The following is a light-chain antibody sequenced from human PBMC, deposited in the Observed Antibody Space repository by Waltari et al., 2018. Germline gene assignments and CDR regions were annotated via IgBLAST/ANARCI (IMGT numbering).Light chain of an antibody. CDR2: AAS. Sequence: IQLTLSPSSLSASVGERLTITCRASQSIGRYLSWYQQKPGKAPKLLIYAASSLESGVPSRFSGSGSGTDFTLTISSLQPDDFATYYCQQSYSTPSTFGQGTKLEIK. J-gene: IGKJ2*02. CDR1: QSIGRY. V-gene: IGKV1-39*01. CDR3: QQSYSTPST.